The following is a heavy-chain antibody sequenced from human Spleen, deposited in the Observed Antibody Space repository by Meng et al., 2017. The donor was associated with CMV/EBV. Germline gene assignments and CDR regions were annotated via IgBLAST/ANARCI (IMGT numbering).Heavy chain of an antibody. V-gene: IGHV3-30*04. Sequence: GGSLRLSCAASGFTFSSYAMHWVRQAPGKGLEWVAVISYDGSNKYYADSVKGRFTISRDNSKNTLYLQMNSLRAEDTAVYYRARDLEPHYSGYYYSAGYWGQGTLVTVSS. CDR2: ISYDGSNK. CDR1: GFTFSSYA. CDR3: ARDLEPHYSGYYYSAGY. J-gene: IGHJ4*02. D-gene: IGHD3-22*01.